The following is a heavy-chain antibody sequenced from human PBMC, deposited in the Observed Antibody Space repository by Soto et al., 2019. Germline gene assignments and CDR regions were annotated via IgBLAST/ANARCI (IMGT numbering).Heavy chain of an antibody. CDR3: ARMPSGYYPDY. V-gene: IGHV2-70*01. J-gene: IGHJ4*02. Sequence: FGPSLVNPPQTPPLTRPFSWFSLSTSGKCVGWIRQPPGKALEWLALIDWDDDKYYSTSLKTRLTISKDTSKNQVVLTMTNMDPVDTATYYCARMPSGYYPDYWGQGTLVTVSS. CDR1: WFSLSTSGKC. D-gene: IGHD3-22*01. CDR2: IDWDDDK.